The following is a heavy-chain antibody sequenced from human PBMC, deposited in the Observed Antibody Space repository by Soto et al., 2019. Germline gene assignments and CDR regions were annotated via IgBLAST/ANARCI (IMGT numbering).Heavy chain of an antibody. V-gene: IGHV4-31*03. CDR2: IYYSGST. CDR1: GGSISSGGYY. D-gene: IGHD5-18*01. Sequence: QVQLQESGPGLVKPSQTLSLTCTVSGGSISSGGYYWSWIRQHPGKGLEWIGYIYYSGSTYYNPSLKSRVIISVDPSKNQFALKLSSVPAADTAVYSCATGIPLWLRPFDYWGQGTLVTVSS. J-gene: IGHJ4*02. CDR3: ATGIPLWLRPFDY.